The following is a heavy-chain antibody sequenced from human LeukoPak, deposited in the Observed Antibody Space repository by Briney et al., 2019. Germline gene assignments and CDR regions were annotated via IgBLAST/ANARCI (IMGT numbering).Heavy chain of an antibody. CDR2: IYYSGST. J-gene: IGHJ4*02. CDR1: GDSISSSS. Sequence: PSETLSLTCTVSGDSISSSSWSWIRQSPGKGLEWIGYIYYSGSTNCNPSLKSRVTISVDTSKNQFSLKLSSVTAADTAVYYCARVDCSGGSCYSFDYWGQGTLVTVSS. V-gene: IGHV4-59*01. CDR3: ARVDCSGGSCYSFDY. D-gene: IGHD2-15*01.